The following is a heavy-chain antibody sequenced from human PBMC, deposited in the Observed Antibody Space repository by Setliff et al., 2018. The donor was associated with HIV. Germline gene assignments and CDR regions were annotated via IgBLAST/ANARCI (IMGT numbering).Heavy chain of an antibody. J-gene: IGHJ3*01. CDR1: GGSMNENH. CDR2: IHTSGST. CDR3: ARTGYAFDL. V-gene: IGHV4-4*08. Sequence: PSETLSLTCTVSGGSMNENHWSWIRQSPGEGLEWIAYIHTSGSTYFNPSFVSRVTISIDSSENQFSLKLRSLTAADTAVYFCARTGYAFDLWGPGTMVTVSS.